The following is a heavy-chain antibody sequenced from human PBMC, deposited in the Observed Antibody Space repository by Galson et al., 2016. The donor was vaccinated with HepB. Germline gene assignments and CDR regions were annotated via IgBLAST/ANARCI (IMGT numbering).Heavy chain of an antibody. V-gene: IGHV3-23*01. J-gene: IGHJ6*03. CDR1: GFTFSSYS. D-gene: IGHD5-24*01. Sequence: SLRLSCAASGFTFSSYSMNWVRQAPGKGLEWVSGIRGSGGGIDYADSVKGRFTISRDNSKNTLYLQMSSLRAEDTAVYYCTGDQDGYNPYFYYYYVDVWGKGTAVTVSS. CDR3: TGDQDGYNPYFYYYYVDV. CDR2: IRGSGGGI.